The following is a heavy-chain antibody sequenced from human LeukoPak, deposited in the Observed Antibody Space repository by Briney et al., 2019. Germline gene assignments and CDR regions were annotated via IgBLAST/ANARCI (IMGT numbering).Heavy chain of an antibody. CDR2: INAGNGNT. CDR3: ARHSRDGYNYVGY. V-gene: IGHV1-3*01. D-gene: IGHD5-24*01. J-gene: IGHJ4*02. Sequence: ASVKVSCKASGYTFTSYAMHWVRQAPGQKLEWMGWINAGNGNTKYSQKFQGRVTITRDTSASTAYMELSSLRSEDTAVYYCARHSRDGYNYVGYWGQGTLVTVSS. CDR1: GYTFTSYA.